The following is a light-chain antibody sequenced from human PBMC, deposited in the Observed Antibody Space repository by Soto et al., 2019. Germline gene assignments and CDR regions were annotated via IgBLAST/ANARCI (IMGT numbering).Light chain of an antibody. CDR2: DAS. J-gene: IGKJ5*01. CDR3: QQYNSYPIT. CDR1: QSISSW. V-gene: IGKV1-5*01. Sequence: DIQMTQSPSTLSASVGDRVTITCRAGQSISSWLVWYQQKPGKAPKLLIYDASSLESGVPSRFSGGGSGTEFTLTISSLQPDDFATYYCQQYNSYPITFGQGTRLEIK.